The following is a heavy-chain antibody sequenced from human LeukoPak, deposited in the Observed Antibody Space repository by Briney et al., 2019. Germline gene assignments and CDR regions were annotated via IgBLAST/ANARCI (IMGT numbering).Heavy chain of an antibody. D-gene: IGHD4-17*01. V-gene: IGHV1-8*01. CDR2: MNPNSGNT. CDR1: GYTLTSYD. J-gene: IGHJ4*02. CDR3: ARGNHDYGDYEGY. Sequence: GASVKVSCKASGYTLTSYDINWVRQATGRGLEWMGWMNPNSGNTGYAQKFQGRVTMTRNTSISTAYMELSSLRSEDTAVYYCARGNHDYGDYEGYWGQGTLVTVSS.